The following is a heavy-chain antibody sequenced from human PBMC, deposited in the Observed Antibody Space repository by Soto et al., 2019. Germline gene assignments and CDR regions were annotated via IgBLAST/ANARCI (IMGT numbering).Heavy chain of an antibody. CDR1: GFTFSSYS. D-gene: IGHD3-9*01. CDR2: ISSSSSYI. J-gene: IGHJ4*02. V-gene: IGHV3-21*01. Sequence: PGGSLRLSCAASGFTFSSYSMNWVRQAPGKGLEWVSSISSSSSYIYYADSVKGRFTISRDNAKNSLYLQMNSLRAEDTAVYYCARDGGFDILTGLYIPRYYFDYWGQGTLVTVSS. CDR3: ARDGGFDILTGLYIPRYYFDY.